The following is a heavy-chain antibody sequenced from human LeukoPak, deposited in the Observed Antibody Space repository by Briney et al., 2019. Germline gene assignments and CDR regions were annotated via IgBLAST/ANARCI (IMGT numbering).Heavy chain of an antibody. V-gene: IGHV3-33*01. J-gene: IGHJ6*02. Sequence: GGSLRLSCAASGFTFSNYGMHWVRQAPGKGLEWVAVIWYDGSNKYYADFVKGRFTISRDNSKNTLYLQMNSLRAEDTAVYYCARDRYGAHDYYYGMDVWGQGTTVTVSS. CDR2: IWYDGSNK. CDR1: GFTFSNYG. D-gene: IGHD4-17*01. CDR3: ARDRYGAHDYYYGMDV.